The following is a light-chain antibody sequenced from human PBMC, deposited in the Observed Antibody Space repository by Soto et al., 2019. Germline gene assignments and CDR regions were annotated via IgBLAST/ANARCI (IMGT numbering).Light chain of an antibody. CDR1: QSISSSY. Sequence: EIVMTQSPGTLSFSPGESATLSFRASQSISSSYLAWYQQKPGQAPRLLVYGASTRATGIPGRFSGSGSGLEFTLTISSLQSEDFATYYCQQLNSYPLTFGGGTKVDI. V-gene: IGKV3-15*01. J-gene: IGKJ4*01. CDR3: QQLNSYPLT. CDR2: GAS.